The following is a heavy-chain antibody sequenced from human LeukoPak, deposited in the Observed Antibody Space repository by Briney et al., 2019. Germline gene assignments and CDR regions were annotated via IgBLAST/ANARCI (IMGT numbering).Heavy chain of an antibody. V-gene: IGHV4-39*07. Sequence: SETLSLTCTVSGGSISSSSYYWGWIRQPPGKGLEWIGSIYYSGSTYYNPSLKSRVTISIDTSKKHFFLKLKSVTAADTAVYYCATGYGDFRVEGRYFYSWGQGTLVTVSS. CDR1: GGSISSSSYY. CDR2: IYYSGST. J-gene: IGHJ4*02. CDR3: ATGYGDFRVEGRYFYS. D-gene: IGHD4-17*01.